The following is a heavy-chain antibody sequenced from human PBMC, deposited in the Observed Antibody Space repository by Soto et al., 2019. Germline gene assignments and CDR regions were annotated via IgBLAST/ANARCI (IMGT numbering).Heavy chain of an antibody. Sequence: GFLSLCGAASGLSLSNAWMSWVRQAPGKGLEWVGRIKSKTDGGTTDYAAPVKGRFTISRDDSKNTLYLQMNSLKTEDTAVYYCWRLLQGAYYYYYGMDVWGQGTTVT. CDR1: GLSLSNAW. CDR3: WRLLQGAYYYYYGMDV. V-gene: IGHV3-15*01. D-gene: IGHD1-26*01. J-gene: IGHJ6*02. CDR2: IKSKTDGGTT.